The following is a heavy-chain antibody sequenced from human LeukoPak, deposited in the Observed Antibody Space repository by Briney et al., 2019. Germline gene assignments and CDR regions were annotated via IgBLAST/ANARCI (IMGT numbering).Heavy chain of an antibody. D-gene: IGHD1-14*01. CDR2: ISSSGTTI. V-gene: IGHV3-48*03. Sequence: GGSLRLSCAASGFTFSSYEMNWVRQAPGKGLEWVSYISSSGTTIYYADSVKGRFTISRDNAKNSLYLQMNSLRAEDTAVYYCTRGYRGSLANYWGRGTLVTVSS. CDR3: TRGYRGSLANY. J-gene: IGHJ4*02. CDR1: GFTFSSYE.